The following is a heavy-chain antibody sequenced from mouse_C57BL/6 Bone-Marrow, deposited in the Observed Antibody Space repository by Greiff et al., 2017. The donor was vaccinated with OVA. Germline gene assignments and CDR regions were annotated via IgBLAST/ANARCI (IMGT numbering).Heavy chain of an antibody. V-gene: IGHV1-76*01. CDR2: IYPGSGNT. D-gene: IGHD2-4*01. CDR1: GYTFTDYY. J-gene: IGHJ3*01. CDR3: ARCGGLRRPFAY. Sequence: QVQLQQSGAELVRPGASVKLSCKASGYTFTDYYINWVKQRPGQGLEWIARIYPGSGNTYYNEKFKGKATLTAEKSSSTAYMQLSSLTSEDSAVYFCARCGGLRRPFAYWGQGTLVTVSA.